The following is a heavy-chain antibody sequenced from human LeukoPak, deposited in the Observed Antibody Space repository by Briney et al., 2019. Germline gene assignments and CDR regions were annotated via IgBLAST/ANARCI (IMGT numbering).Heavy chain of an antibody. J-gene: IGHJ6*02. Sequence: PGRSLRLSCAASGFTFSSYAMHWVRQAPGQGLEWVAVISYDGSNKYYADSVKGRFTISRDNSKNTLYLQMNSLRAEDTAVYYCARDQVRDIVVVPAARSYYYGMDVWGQGTTVTVSS. CDR1: GFTFSSYA. V-gene: IGHV3-30-3*01. CDR2: ISYDGSNK. CDR3: ARDQVRDIVVVPAARSYYYGMDV. D-gene: IGHD2-2*01.